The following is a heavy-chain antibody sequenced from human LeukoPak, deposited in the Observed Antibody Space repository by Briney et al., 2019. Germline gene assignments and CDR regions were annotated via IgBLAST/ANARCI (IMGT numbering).Heavy chain of an antibody. CDR3: AKDSSGWYEAFDY. CDR2: INTDGSST. Sequence: GGSLRLSCAASGLTFSTYWMHWVRQAPGKGLMWVSRINTDGSSTTYADSVKGRFTISRDNAKNSLHLQMNSLRAEDMALYYCAKDSSGWYEAFDYWGQGTLVTVSS. D-gene: IGHD6-19*01. CDR1: GLTFSTYW. J-gene: IGHJ4*02. V-gene: IGHV3-74*01.